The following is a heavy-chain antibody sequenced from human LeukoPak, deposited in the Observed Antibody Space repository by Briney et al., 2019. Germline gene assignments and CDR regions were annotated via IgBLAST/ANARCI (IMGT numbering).Heavy chain of an antibody. CDR2: IYPGDSDT. V-gene: IGHV5-51*01. Sequence: GESLKISCKGSGYSFTTHWIGWVRQMPGKGLEWMGIIYPGDSDTRYSPSFQGQVTISADKSISTAYLQWSSLKASDTAMYYCARRYSSSWYFAFDYWGQGTLVTVSS. CDR1: GYSFTTHW. J-gene: IGHJ4*02. CDR3: ARRYSSSWYFAFDY. D-gene: IGHD6-13*01.